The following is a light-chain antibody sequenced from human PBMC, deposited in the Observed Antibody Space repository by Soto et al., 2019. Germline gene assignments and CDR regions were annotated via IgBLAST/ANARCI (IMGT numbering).Light chain of an antibody. V-gene: IGLV2-14*01. Sequence: QSALTQPASVSESPGQSITISCTGTSSDVGGYKYVAWYQQHPGKAPKLMIYDVSFRPPGVYSRFSDSKSGNTASLTISGRQVEDEAGYYWSAYTDINTYVLGSGTKRTVL. J-gene: IGLJ1*01. CDR3: SAYTDINTYV. CDR1: SSDVGGYKY. CDR2: DVS.